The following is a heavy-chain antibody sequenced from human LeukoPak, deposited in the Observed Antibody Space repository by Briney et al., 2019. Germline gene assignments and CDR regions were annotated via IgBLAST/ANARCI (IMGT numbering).Heavy chain of an antibody. CDR1: GYTFTNYA. CDR3: ARATLYDSGFDY. D-gene: IGHD5/OR15-5a*01. CDR2: ISGYNGNT. J-gene: IGHJ4*02. Sequence: ASVKVSCKASGYTFTNYAISWVRQAPGQGLEWMGWISGYNGNTNYAQKLQGRVTMTTDTSTSTAYMELRSLRSDDTAVYYCARATLYDSGFDYWGQGTLVTVSS. V-gene: IGHV1-18*01.